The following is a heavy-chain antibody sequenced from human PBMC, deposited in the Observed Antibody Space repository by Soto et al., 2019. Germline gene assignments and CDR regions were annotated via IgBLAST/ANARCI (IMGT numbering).Heavy chain of an antibody. CDR2: IWYDGSNK. D-gene: IGHD1-26*01. CDR3: AREGSGYSGSSIPYYYYGMDV. V-gene: IGHV3-33*01. J-gene: IGHJ6*02. CDR1: GFTFSSYG. Sequence: GGSLRLSCAASGFTFSSYGMHWVRQAPGKGLEWVAVIWYDGSNKYYADSVKGRFTISRDNSKNTLYLQMNSLRAEDTAVYYCAREGSGYSGSSIPYYYYGMDVWGQGTTVTVS.